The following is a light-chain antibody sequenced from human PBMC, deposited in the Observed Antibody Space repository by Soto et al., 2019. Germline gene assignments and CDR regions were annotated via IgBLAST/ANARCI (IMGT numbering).Light chain of an antibody. CDR2: GAS. V-gene: IGKV3-15*01. J-gene: IGKJ1*01. CDR1: QNLRSS. CDR3: QQYNIWPQT. Sequence: VMTQSPSTLSVSPWERSTLSFMASQNLRSSLAWYQQNPGQAPRLLIYGASTRATGIPARFSGSGSGTEFTLTISSLQSEDFAVYFCQQYNIWPQTFGQGTKVEIK.